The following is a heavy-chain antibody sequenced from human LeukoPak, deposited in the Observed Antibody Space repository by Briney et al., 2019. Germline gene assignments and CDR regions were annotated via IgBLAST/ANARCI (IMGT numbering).Heavy chain of an antibody. V-gene: IGHV4-4*08. D-gene: IGHD3-3*01. Sequence: SEILSLTCTVSGGSMSTYYWSWIRQPPGKGLAWIGYIYTSGYTNYNPSLKSRVSISVDKSKNQFSLKLSSVTAADTAVYYCARESDTIFGVAYYTSFDYWGQGTLVTVSS. CDR3: ARESDTIFGVAYYTSFDY. CDR1: GGSMSTYY. CDR2: IYTSGYT. J-gene: IGHJ4*02.